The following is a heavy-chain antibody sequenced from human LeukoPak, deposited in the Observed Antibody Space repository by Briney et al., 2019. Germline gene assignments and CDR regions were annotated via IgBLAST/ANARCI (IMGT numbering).Heavy chain of an antibody. CDR3: ARDTGWISVAGSIAWFDA. V-gene: IGHV3-7*01. CDR1: GFTFINNW. J-gene: IGHJ5*02. D-gene: IGHD6-19*01. Sequence: GGSLRLSCAASGFTFINNWMSWVRQAPGKGLEWVADIKQDGGEKHYVDSVKGRFTISRDNAKNSLYLQMNSLRAEDTAVYYCARDTGWISVAGSIAWFDAWGQGTLVTVSS. CDR2: IKQDGGEK.